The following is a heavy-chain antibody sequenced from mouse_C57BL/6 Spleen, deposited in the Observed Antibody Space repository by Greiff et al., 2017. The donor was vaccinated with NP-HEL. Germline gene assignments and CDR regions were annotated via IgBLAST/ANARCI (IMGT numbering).Heavy chain of an antibody. J-gene: IGHJ1*03. CDR3: ARRYGSSYDWYFDG. CDR2: IRNKANGYTT. Sequence: EVMLVESGGGLVQPGGSLSLSCAASGFTFTDYYMSWVRQPPGKALEWLGFIRNKANGYTTEYSASVKGRFTISRDNSQSILYLQMNALRAEDSATYYCARRYGSSYDWYFDGWGTGTTVTVSS. D-gene: IGHD1-1*01. CDR1: GFTFTDYY. V-gene: IGHV7-3*01.